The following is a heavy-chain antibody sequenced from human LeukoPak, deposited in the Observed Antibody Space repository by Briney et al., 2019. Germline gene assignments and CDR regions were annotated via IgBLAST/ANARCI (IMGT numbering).Heavy chain of an antibody. Sequence: GGSLRLSCAASEFTFSTYGMHWVRQAPGKGLEWVAVISYDGSYKFYADSVKGRFTISRDDSKNTVYLQMNSLRAEDTAVYSCAKYTSGTSYRGLDQWSQGTLVTVSS. CDR1: EFTFSTYG. J-gene: IGHJ4*02. D-gene: IGHD3-10*01. CDR2: ISYDGSYK. V-gene: IGHV3-30*18. CDR3: AKYTSGTSYRGLDQ.